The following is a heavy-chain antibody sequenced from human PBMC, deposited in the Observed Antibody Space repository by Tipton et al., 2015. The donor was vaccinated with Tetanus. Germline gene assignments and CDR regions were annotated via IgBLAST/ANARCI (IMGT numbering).Heavy chain of an antibody. CDR1: GGSVSSGSYY. CDR2: IYYSGST. V-gene: IGHV4-61*01. CDR3: ARGGFGDFPAY. J-gene: IGHJ4*02. D-gene: IGHD3-10*01. Sequence: TLSLTCTVSGGSVSSGSYYWSWIRQPPGKGLEWIGYIYYSGSTNYNPSLKSRVTISLDTSKNQFSLKLSSVTAADTAVYYCARGGFGDFPAYWGQGTLVTVPS.